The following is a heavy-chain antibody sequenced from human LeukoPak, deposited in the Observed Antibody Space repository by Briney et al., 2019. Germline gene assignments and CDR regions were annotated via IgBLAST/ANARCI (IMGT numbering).Heavy chain of an antibody. D-gene: IGHD3-10*01. J-gene: IGHJ4*02. V-gene: IGHV6-1*01. CDR2: TYYRSKWYT. CDR1: GDSVSSNSAA. CDR3: ARLGSGSNY. Sequence: QTLSLTCAISGDSVSSNSAAWIWIRQSPSRGLEWLGRTYYRSKWYTEYAVSVKSRITINPDTSKNQFSLQLSSVNPEDTAVYYCARLGSGSNYWGQGTLVTVSS.